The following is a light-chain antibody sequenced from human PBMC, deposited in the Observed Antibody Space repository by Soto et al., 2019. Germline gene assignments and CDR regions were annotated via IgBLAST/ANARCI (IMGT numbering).Light chain of an antibody. CDR2: EVS. V-gene: IGLV2-14*01. CDR1: SSDVCGYNY. Sequence: QSVLTQPASVSGSPGQSITISCTGTSSDVCGYNYVSWYQQHPCKAPKLMIYEVSNRPSGVSNRFSGSTSGNTASLTISGLQAEDEADYDCSSSAGSDNLLLGGGTKVTVL. J-gene: IGLJ2*01. CDR3: SSSAGSDNLL.